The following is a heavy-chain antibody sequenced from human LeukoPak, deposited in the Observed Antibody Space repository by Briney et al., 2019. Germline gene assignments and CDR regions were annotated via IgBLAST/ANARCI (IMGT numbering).Heavy chain of an antibody. CDR3: ARAFVTAAGFFDN. V-gene: IGHV3-66*02. CDR2: IYSGGDT. CDR1: GFTFSSSY. D-gene: IGHD6-13*01. J-gene: IGHJ4*02. Sequence: GGSLRLSCAASGFTFSSSYMSWVRQAPGKGLEWVSVIYSGGDTHYAGSVKGRFTISRDNSVNTLYLQMNSLRTEDTAVYYCARAFVTAAGFFDNWGQGTLVTVSS.